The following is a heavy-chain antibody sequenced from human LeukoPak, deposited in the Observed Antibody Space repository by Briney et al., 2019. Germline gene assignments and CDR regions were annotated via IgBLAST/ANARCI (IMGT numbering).Heavy chain of an antibody. Sequence: GGSLRLSCAASGFIYSSFWMSWVRQAPGKGLEWVAVIWYDGSNKYYADSVKGRFTISRDNSKNTPYLQMNSLRAEDTAVYYCARDGYYYDSSGYLSGGYYYYYYMDVWGKGTTVTVSS. CDR3: ARDGYYYDSSGYLSGGYYYYYYMDV. V-gene: IGHV3-33*08. J-gene: IGHJ6*03. D-gene: IGHD3-22*01. CDR1: GFIYSSFW. CDR2: IWYDGSNK.